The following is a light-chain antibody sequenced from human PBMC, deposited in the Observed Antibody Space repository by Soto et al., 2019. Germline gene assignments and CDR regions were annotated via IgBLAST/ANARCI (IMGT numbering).Light chain of an antibody. CDR2: DVF. CDR3: QQYESLPT. Sequence: DIQMTQSPSSLSASVGDRVTITCQASQDISKYLNWYQQKPGKAPKLLIYDVFNLETGVPSRFSGSGSVTHFTFTISSLQPEDVARYYCQQYESLPTFGGGTKVEIK. CDR1: QDISKY. V-gene: IGKV1-33*01. J-gene: IGKJ4*01.